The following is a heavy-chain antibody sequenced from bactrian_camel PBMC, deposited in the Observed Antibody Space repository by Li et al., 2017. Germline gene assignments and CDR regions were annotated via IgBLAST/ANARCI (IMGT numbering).Heavy chain of an antibody. CDR3: ANERVEGGFDY. V-gene: IGHV3S1*01. CDR2: INEDGDDT. J-gene: IGHJ4*01. Sequence: HVQLVESGGGLVQPGGSLRLSCAASGFYFSDYAMYWVRQAPGKGIEWVSSINEDGDDTYYAEPVKGRFTISRDNAKNTLYLQLNSLKTEDTAMYYCANERVEGGFDYWGRGTQVTVS. CDR1: GFYFSDYA. D-gene: IGHD5*01.